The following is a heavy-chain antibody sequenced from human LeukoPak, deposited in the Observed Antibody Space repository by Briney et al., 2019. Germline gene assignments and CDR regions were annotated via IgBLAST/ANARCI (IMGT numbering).Heavy chain of an antibody. CDR3: ARGLRYFDWLPLFGMDV. D-gene: IGHD3-9*01. CDR2: IYYSGST. V-gene: IGHV4-59*01. J-gene: IGHJ6*04. Sequence: SETLSLTCTVSGGSISSYYWSWIRQPPGKGLEWIGYIYYSGSTNYNPSLKSRVTISVDTSKNQFSLKLSSVTAADTAVHYCARGLRYFDWLPLFGMDVWGKGTTVTVSS. CDR1: GGSISSYY.